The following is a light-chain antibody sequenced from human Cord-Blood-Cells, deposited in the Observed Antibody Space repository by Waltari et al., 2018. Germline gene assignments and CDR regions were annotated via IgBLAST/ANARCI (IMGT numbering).Light chain of an antibody. V-gene: IGLV1-47*01. J-gene: IGLJ3*02. CDR3: AAWDDSLSGPV. CDR1: SSNIGSNY. Sequence: QSVLTQPPSASGTPGQRVTISCSGSSSNIGSNYVYWYQQLPGTAPKLLIYRNNLRPSGVPDRCSGSTAGTSASLAISGLRSEDEADYYCAAWDDSLSGPVFGGGTKLTVL. CDR2: RNN.